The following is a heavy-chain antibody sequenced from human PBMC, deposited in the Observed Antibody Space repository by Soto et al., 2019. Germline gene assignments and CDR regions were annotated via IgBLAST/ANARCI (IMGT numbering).Heavy chain of an antibody. V-gene: IGHV1-69*13. CDR2: IIPIFGTA. CDR1: GGTSSSYA. J-gene: IGHJ4*02. Sequence: ASVKVSCKASGGTSSSYAISWVRQAPGQGLEWMGGIIPIFGTANYAQKFQGRVTITADESTSTAYMGLSSLRSEDTAVYYCARYWPDSGSYWFDYWGQGTLVTVSS. CDR3: ARYWPDSGSYWFDY. D-gene: IGHD1-26*01.